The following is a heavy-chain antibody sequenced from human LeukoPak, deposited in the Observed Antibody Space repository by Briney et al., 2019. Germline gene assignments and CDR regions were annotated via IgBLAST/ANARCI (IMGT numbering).Heavy chain of an antibody. D-gene: IGHD1-26*01. CDR2: INPTSGGT. Sequence: ASVKVSCKASGYTFTGYYMHWVRQAPGPGLEWMGWINPTSGGTNYAQKFQGRVTMTRDTSINTDYMELSRLRSDDTAVYYCAKEDSGSSIDYWGQGTLVTVSS. J-gene: IGHJ4*02. CDR3: AKEDSGSSIDY. V-gene: IGHV1-2*02. CDR1: GYTFTGYY.